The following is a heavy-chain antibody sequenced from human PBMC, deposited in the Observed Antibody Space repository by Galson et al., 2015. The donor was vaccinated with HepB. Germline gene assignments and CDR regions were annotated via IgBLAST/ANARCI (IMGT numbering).Heavy chain of an antibody. CDR2: ISYDGSNK. Sequence: SLRLSCAASGFTFSSYGMHWVRQAPGKGLGWVAVISYDGSNKYYADSVKGRFTISRDNSKNTQYLQMNSLRAEDTAVYYCAKEHVDTAYYYGIGVWGQGTTVTVSS. CDR1: GFTFSSYG. J-gene: IGHJ6*02. V-gene: IGHV3-30*18. CDR3: AKEHVDTAYYYGIGV. D-gene: IGHD5-18*01.